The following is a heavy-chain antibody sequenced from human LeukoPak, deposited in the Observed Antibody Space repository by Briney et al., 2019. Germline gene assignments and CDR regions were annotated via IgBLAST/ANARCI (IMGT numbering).Heavy chain of an antibody. CDR1: GFSLTTSGVG. J-gene: IGHJ4*02. D-gene: IGHD6-19*01. V-gene: IGHV2-5*02. Sequence: SGPTLVKPTQTLTLTCTFSGFSLTTSGVGVCWIRQPPGKALEWLALIYWDDDKRYSPSLKGRVTITKDTSKNQVVLTMTNMDPVDTATYYCSRTRRGQIGWTNDYWGQGTLVTVSS. CDR3: SRTRRGQIGWTNDY. CDR2: IYWDDDK.